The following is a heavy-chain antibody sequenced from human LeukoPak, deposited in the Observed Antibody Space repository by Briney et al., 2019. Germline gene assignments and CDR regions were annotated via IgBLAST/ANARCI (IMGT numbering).Heavy chain of an antibody. CDR2: INPNSGDT. J-gene: IGHJ6*02. Sequence: ASVKVSCKASGYTFTDYYMHWVRQAPGQGLEWMGWINPNSGDTNYAQKFQGRVTMTRDTSISTAYMELGKLRSDDTAVYYCARERILTGYYKGLYYFFGMDVWGQGTTVTVSS. V-gene: IGHV1-2*02. CDR1: GYTFTDYY. CDR3: ARERILTGYYKGLYYFFGMDV. D-gene: IGHD3-9*01.